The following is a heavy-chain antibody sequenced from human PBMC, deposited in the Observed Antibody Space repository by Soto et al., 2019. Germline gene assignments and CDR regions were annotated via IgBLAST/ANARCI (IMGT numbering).Heavy chain of an antibody. CDR3: ARGVLDWNYAPPNYGMDV. CDR2: IIPIFGTA. D-gene: IGHD1-7*01. CDR1: GGTFSSYA. V-gene: IGHV1-69*01. Sequence: QVQLVQSGAEVKKPGSSVKVSCKASGGTFSSYAISWVRQAPGQGLERMGGIIPIFGTANYAQKFQGRVTITADESTSTAYMELSSLRSEDTAVYYCARGVLDWNYAPPNYGMDVWGQGTTVTVSS. J-gene: IGHJ6*02.